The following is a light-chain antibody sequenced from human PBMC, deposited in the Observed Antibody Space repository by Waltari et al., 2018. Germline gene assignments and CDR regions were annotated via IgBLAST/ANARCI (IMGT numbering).Light chain of an antibody. CDR2: GTS. J-gene: IGKJ3*01. CDR3: HQYTNWPFS. CDR1: QSVYGN. V-gene: IGKV3-15*01. Sequence: DIVMTQSPATLSVSPGERATLSCRASQSVYGNLAWYQQKPGRSTRLLIFGTSARATGIPDRFTGSGSGTEYRLTISSLQSEDFAVYFCHQYTNWPFSFGPGTTLEI.